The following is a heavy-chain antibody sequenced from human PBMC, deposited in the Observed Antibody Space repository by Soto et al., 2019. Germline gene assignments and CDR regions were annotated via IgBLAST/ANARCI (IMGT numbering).Heavy chain of an antibody. CDR3: ARHPRSYYDSSGYAFDI. D-gene: IGHD3-22*01. Sequence: GESLKISCKGSGYSFTSYWIGWVRQMPGKGLEWMGIIYPGDSDTRYSPSFQGQVTISADKSISTAYLQWSSLKASDTAMYYCARHPRSYYDSSGYAFDIWGQGTMVTVSS. V-gene: IGHV5-51*01. CDR1: GYSFTSYW. CDR2: IYPGDSDT. J-gene: IGHJ3*02.